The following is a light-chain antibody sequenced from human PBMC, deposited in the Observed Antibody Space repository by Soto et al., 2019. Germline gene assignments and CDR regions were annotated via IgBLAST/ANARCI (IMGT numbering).Light chain of an antibody. CDR2: DAS. Sequence: IQMTQSPSSLSASVGDRVTITCQASQNINNYLNWYQQKPGRAPKLLIYDASNLEAGVPSRFRGSGSGTDFTFTISRLQPEDFAVYYCQQRRSWQVTFGQGTRLEVK. CDR3: QQRRSWQVT. V-gene: IGKV1-33*01. J-gene: IGKJ5*01. CDR1: QNINNY.